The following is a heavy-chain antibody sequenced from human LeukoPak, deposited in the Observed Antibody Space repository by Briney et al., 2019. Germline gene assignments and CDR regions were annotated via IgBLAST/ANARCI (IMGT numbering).Heavy chain of an antibody. Sequence: PSETLSLTCTVSGGSVTSSGFYWSWIRQPPGKGLEWIGYIDYSGNTKYNPSLESRVTISVDTSRNQFSLKLTSVTAADTALYYCARDVDGFDLWGQGTLVTVS. D-gene: IGHD5-12*01. CDR3: ARDVDGFDL. J-gene: IGHJ5*02. V-gene: IGHV4-61*08. CDR1: GGSVTSSGFY. CDR2: IDYSGNT.